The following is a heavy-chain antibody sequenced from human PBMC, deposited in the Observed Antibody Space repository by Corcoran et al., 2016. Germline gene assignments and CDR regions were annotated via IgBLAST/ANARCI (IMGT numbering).Heavy chain of an antibody. CDR1: GFTFSNAW. CDR2: FKRKTDGGTT. CDR3: TTVGYWSSTSCPPGDY. V-gene: IGHV3-15*05. D-gene: IGHD2-2*01. Sequence: EVQLVESGGGLVKPGGSLRLSCAASGFTFSNAWMSWVRQTPGKGLEWVGRFKRKTDGGTTEYAAPLKGRFTISRDDSKNRLYLQMNSLKTVDTAVYYCTTVGYWSSTSCPPGDYWGQGTLVTVSS. J-gene: IGHJ4*02.